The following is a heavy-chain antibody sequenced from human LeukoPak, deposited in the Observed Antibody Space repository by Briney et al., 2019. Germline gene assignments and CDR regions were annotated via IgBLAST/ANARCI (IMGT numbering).Heavy chain of an antibody. CDR2: INHSGST. Sequence: SETLSLTCAVYGGSFSGYYWSWIRQPPGKGLEWIGEINHSGSTNYNPSLKSRVTISVDTSKNQFSLKLSSVTAADTAVYYCARGRKYQLLSPSVGPFDYWGQGTLVTVSS. J-gene: IGHJ4*02. V-gene: IGHV4-34*01. D-gene: IGHD2-2*01. CDR1: GGSFSGYY. CDR3: ARGRKYQLLSPSVGPFDY.